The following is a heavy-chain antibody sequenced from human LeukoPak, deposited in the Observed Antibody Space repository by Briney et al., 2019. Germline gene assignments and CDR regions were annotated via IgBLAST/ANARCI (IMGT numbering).Heavy chain of an antibody. CDR3: AREPYSSSAGYYYYYMDV. D-gene: IGHD6-6*01. J-gene: IGHJ6*03. V-gene: IGHV3-74*01. Sequence: GGSPRLSCAASGFTFSSYWMHWVRQAPGKGLVWVSRINSDGSSTSYADSVKGRFTISRDNAKNTLYLQMNSLRAEDTAVYYCAREPYSSSAGYYYYYMDVWGKGTTVTVSS. CDR1: GFTFSSYW. CDR2: INSDGSST.